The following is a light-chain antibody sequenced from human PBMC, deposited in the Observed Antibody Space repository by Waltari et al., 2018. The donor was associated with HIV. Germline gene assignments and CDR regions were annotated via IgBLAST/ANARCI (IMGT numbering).Light chain of an antibody. CDR1: SGHSSSA. Sequence: QLVLTQSPSASASLGASVKLTCTLSSGHSSSAIAWPTHQPERGPRYLMNLNSDGSHSKGDGIPDRFSGSSSEAQRYLTISSLQSEDEADYYCQTWGTGIQVFGGGTKLTVL. V-gene: IGLV4-69*01. CDR3: QTWGTGIQV. J-gene: IGLJ2*01. CDR2: LNSDGSH.